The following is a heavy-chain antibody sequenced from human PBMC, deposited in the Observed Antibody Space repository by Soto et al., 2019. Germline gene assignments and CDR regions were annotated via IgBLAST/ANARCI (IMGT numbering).Heavy chain of an antibody. V-gene: IGHV3-7*01. CDR2: IKQDGSEK. CDR1: GFTFSSYW. J-gene: IGHJ6*02. D-gene: IGHD2-15*01. Sequence: PGGSLRLSCAASGFTFSSYWMSWVRQAPGKGLEWVANIKQDGSEKYYVDSVKGRFTISRDNAKNSLYLQMNSLRAEDTAVYYCARVVKGGGIYCSGGSCYSKNYYYYGMDVWGQGTTVTVS. CDR3: ARVVKGGGIYCSGGSCYSKNYYYYGMDV.